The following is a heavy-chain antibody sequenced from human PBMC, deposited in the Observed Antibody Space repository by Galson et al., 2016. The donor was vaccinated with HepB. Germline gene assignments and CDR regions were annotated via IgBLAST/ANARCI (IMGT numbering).Heavy chain of an antibody. V-gene: IGHV3-13*01. CDR2: IETAGDT. CDR1: GFTFSIHD. J-gene: IGHJ6*04. Sequence: SLRLSCAASGFTFSIHDMHWARQAPGKGLEWVSAIETAGDTYYPDSAKGRFTISRENAKNSLYLQMNSLRAGDTAVYYCARGKSLLTMPWNYGLDVWGKGTTVSVSS. CDR3: ARGKSLLTMPWNYGLDV. D-gene: IGHD4/OR15-4a*01.